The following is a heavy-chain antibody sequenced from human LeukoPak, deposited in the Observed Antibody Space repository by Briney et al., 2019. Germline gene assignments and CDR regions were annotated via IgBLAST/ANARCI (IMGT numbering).Heavy chain of an antibody. V-gene: IGHV3-48*03. CDR1: GFTFSSYE. J-gene: IGHJ6*04. CDR2: ISSSGSTI. Sequence: GGSLRLSWAASGFTFSSYEMNWVRQAPAKGLEWVSYISSSGSTIYYADSVKGRFTISRDNAKNSLYLQMNSLRAEDTAVYYCAREGDCSSTSCYVSHYYYGMDVWGKGTTVTVSS. CDR3: AREGDCSSTSCYVSHYYYGMDV. D-gene: IGHD2-2*01.